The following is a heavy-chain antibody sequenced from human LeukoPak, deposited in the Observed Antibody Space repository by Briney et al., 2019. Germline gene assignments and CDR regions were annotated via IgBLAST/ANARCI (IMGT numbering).Heavy chain of an antibody. Sequence: ASVKVSCKASGYTFTGYYMHWVRQAPGQGLEWMGWINPNSGGTNYAQKFQGRVTMTRDTSISTAYMELSRLRSDDTAVYYCAGEEVEEYSSSSDPSYAFDIWGQGTMVTVSS. CDR3: AGEEVEEYSSSSDPSYAFDI. CDR2: INPNSGGT. CDR1: GYTFTGYY. J-gene: IGHJ3*02. V-gene: IGHV1-2*02. D-gene: IGHD6-6*01.